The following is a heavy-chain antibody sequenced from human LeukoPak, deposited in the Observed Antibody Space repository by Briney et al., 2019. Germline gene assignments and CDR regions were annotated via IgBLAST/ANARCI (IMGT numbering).Heavy chain of an antibody. J-gene: IGHJ5*02. CDR1: GGSISSSSYY. CDR3: VICVAGSGSPIDP. D-gene: IGHD2-15*01. Sequence: SETLSLTCTVSGGSISSSSYYWGWIRQPPGKGLEWIGSIYYSGSTYYNPSLKSRVTISVDTSKNQFSLKLSSVTAADTAVYYCVICVAGSGSPIDPWGQGTLVTVSS. V-gene: IGHV4-39*07. CDR2: IYYSGST.